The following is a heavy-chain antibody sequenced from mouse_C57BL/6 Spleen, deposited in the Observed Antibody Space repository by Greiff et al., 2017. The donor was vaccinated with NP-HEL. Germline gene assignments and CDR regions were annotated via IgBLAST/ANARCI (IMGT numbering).Heavy chain of an antibody. CDR2: INPNNGGT. CDR3: ARDYGSSYDYAMDY. V-gene: IGHV1-22*01. J-gene: IGHJ4*01. D-gene: IGHD1-1*01. CDR1: GYTFTDYN. Sequence: VQLKESGPELVKPGASVKMSCKASGYTFTDYNMHWVKQSHGKSLEWIGYINPNNGGTSYNQKFKGKATLTVNKSSSTAYMALRSLTSEESAVYYCARDYGSSYDYAMDYWGQGTSVTVSS.